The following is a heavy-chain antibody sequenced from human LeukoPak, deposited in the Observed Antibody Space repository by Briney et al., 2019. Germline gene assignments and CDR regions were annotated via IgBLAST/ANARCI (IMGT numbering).Heavy chain of an antibody. V-gene: IGHV4-39*01. J-gene: IGHJ4*02. CDR3: ARHEISGWYYFDY. CDR2: IYYSGST. D-gene: IGHD6-19*01. Sequence: SETLSLTCTVSGGSISSSSYYWGWIRQPPGKGLEWIGSIYYSGSTYYNPSLKSRVTISVDTSKNQFSLNLSSVTAADTAVYICARHEISGWYYFDYWGQGALVTVSS. CDR1: GGSISSSSYY.